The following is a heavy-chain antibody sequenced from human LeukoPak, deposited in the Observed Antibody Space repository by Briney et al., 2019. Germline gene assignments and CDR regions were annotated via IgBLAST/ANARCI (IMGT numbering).Heavy chain of an antibody. D-gene: IGHD3-22*01. CDR1: GYTFSSHG. V-gene: IGHV1-18*01. CDR3: ARPNNYYDDNGYYNYFDP. J-gene: IGHJ5*02. Sequence: GAPVKVSCKTSGYTFSSHGITWVRQAPGQGLEWMGWISANSGKTYYAQKFQGRVTMTTDTSTSTAYMELRSLRSDDTAVYYCARPNNYYDDNGYYNYFDPWGQGTLVTVSS. CDR2: ISANSGKT.